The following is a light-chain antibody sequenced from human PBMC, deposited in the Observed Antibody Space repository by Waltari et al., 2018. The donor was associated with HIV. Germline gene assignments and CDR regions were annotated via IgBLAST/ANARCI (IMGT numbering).Light chain of an antibody. CDR1: QSVSSY. CDR2: GAS. CDR3: QQYNNWPPWT. Sequence: EIVLTQSPATLSLSPGERATLSCRASQSVSSYLAWSQQKPGQAPRLLIYGASTRATVIPARFSGSGSGTEFTLTISSLQSEDFAVYYCQQYNNWPPWTFGQGTKVEIK. V-gene: IGKV3-15*01. J-gene: IGKJ1*01.